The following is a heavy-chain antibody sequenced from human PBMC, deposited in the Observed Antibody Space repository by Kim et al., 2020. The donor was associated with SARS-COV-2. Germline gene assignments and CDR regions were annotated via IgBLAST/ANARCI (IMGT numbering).Heavy chain of an antibody. J-gene: IGHJ3*02. CDR2: IYYSGST. Sequence: SETLSLTCTVSGGSISSGDYYWSWIRQPPGKGLEWIGYIYYSGSTYYNPSLKSRVTISVNTSKNQFSLKLSSVTAADTAVYYRARDQSYYGSGSYYRDAFDIWGQGTMVTVSS. V-gene: IGHV4-30-4*01. D-gene: IGHD3-10*01. CDR1: GGSISSGDYY. CDR3: ARDQSYYGSGSYYRDAFDI.